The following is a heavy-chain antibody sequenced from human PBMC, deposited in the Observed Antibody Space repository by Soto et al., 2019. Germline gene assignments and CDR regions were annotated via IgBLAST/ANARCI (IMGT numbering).Heavy chain of an antibody. CDR2: IYSSGRA. Sequence: QVQLQESGPGLVTTSQTLSLTCTVSGGSISTGGYYWSWIRQHPGKGLEWIGYIYSSGRAYYNPSLQRRATRSVDTSKNQFSLNLSSLTAADTAVYYCARGSPSPPLDTWGQGTLVTVS. CDR3: ARGSPSPPLDT. V-gene: IGHV4-31*03. CDR1: GGSISTGGYY. J-gene: IGHJ4*02. D-gene: IGHD3-9*01.